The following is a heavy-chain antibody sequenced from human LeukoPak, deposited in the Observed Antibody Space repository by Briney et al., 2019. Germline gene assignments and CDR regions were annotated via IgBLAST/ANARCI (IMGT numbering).Heavy chain of an antibody. J-gene: IGHJ4*02. CDR3: ATDIAAAGRPFDY. CDR2: FDPEDGET. D-gene: IGHD6-13*01. CDR1: GYTLTELS. Sequence: GASVKVSCKVSGYTLTELSMHWVRQAPGKGLEWMGGFDPEDGETIYAQKFQGRVTMTEDTSTDTAYTELSSLRSEDTAVYYCATDIAAAGRPFDYWGQGTLVTVSS. V-gene: IGHV1-24*01.